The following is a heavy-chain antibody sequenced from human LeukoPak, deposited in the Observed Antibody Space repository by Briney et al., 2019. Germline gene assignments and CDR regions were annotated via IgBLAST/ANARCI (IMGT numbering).Heavy chain of an antibody. J-gene: IGHJ5*02. D-gene: IGHD3-9*01. CDR3: ARDDILTGYS. CDR1: GYTFTSYA. CDR2: INPNSGGT. Sequence: ASVKVSCKASGYTFTSYAMHWVRQAPGQRLEWMGWINPNSGGTNYAQKFQGRVTMTRDTSISTAYMELSRLRSDDTAVYYCARDDILTGYSWGQGTLVTVSS. V-gene: IGHV1-2*02.